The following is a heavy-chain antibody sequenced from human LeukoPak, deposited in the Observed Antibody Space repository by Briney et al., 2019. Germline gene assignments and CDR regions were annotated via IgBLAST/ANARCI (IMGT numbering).Heavy chain of an antibody. CDR2: INHSGST. CDR3: ARGRTVTTALGYYYYYMDV. Sequence: PSETLSLTCAVYGGSFSGYYWSWIRQPPGKGLEWIGEINHSGSTNYNPSLKSRVTISADTSKNQFSLKLSSVTAADTAVYYCARGRTVTTALGYYYYYMDVWGKGTTVTVSS. V-gene: IGHV4-34*01. J-gene: IGHJ6*03. CDR1: GGSFSGYY. D-gene: IGHD4-11*01.